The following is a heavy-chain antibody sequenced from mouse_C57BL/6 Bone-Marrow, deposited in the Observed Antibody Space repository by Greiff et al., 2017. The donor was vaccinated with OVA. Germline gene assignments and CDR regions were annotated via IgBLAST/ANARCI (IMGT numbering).Heavy chain of an antibody. J-gene: IGHJ3*01. CDR3: ARHGMGLFAY. V-gene: IGHV5-9*01. CDR2: ISGGGGNT. D-gene: IGHD4-1*01. CDR1: GFTFSSYT. Sequence: EVMLVESGGDLVKPGGSLKLSCAASGFTFSSYTMSWVRQTPEKRLEWVATISGGGGNTYYPDSVKGRFTISRDNAKNTLYLQMSSLRSEDTALYYCARHGMGLFAYWGQGTLVTVSA.